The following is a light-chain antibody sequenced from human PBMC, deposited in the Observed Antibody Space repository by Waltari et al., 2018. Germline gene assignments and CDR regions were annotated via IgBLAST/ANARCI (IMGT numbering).Light chain of an antibody. CDR1: QSVRSN. CDR3: LQYNYWPLVT. V-gene: IGKV3-15*01. Sequence: EIVMTQSPATLSVSPGESATFSCRASQSVRSNLAWYQHKPGQGPSLRMYGASARATGIPLRFSGSGSGTEFTLTISSLQSEDFAVYYCLQYNYWPLVTFGGGTRVEIK. J-gene: IGKJ4*02. CDR2: GAS.